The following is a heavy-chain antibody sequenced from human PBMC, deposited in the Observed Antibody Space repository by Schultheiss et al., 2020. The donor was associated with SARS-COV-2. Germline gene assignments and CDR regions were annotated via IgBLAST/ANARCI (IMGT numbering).Heavy chain of an antibody. CDR3: ASSGRYYYGMDV. Sequence: GSLRLSCAASGFTFSSYAMHWVRQAPGKGLEWIGSIYYSGSTYYNPSLKSRVTISVDTSKNQFSLKLSSVTAADTAVYYCASSGRYYYGMDVWGQGTTVTVSS. V-gene: IGHV4-39*07. CDR1: GFTFSSYA. J-gene: IGHJ6*02. CDR2: IYYSGST. D-gene: IGHD1-14*01.